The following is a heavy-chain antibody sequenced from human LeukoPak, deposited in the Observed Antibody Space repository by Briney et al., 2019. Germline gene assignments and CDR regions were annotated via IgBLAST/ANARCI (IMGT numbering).Heavy chain of an antibody. V-gene: IGHV3-11*01. CDR1: GFTFSDYY. D-gene: IGHD3-10*01. J-gene: IGHJ6*03. CDR3: ARAPGGPDYYYYMDV. Sequence: GGSLRLSCAASGFTFSDYYMSWIRQDLGRGLEGVSYISSSGSTIYYADSVKGRFTISRDNAKNSLYLQMNSLRAEDTAVYYCARAPGGPDYYYYMDVWGKGTTVTVSS. CDR2: ISSSGSTI.